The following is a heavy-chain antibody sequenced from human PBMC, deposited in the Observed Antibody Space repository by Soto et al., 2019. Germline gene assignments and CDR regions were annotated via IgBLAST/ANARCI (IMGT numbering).Heavy chain of an antibody. CDR2: IKSKTDGGTT. V-gene: IGHV3-15*01. Sequence: GGSLRLSCAASGFTFSNAWMSWVRQAPGKGLEWVGRIKSKTDGGTTDYAAPVKGRFTTSRDDSKNTLYLQMNSLKTEDTAVYYCTTGTMIVVETFDYWGQGTLVTVSS. CDR3: TTGTMIVVETFDY. CDR1: GFTFSNAW. D-gene: IGHD3-22*01. J-gene: IGHJ4*02.